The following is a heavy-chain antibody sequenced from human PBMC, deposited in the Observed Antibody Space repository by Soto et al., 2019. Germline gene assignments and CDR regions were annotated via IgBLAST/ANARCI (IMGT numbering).Heavy chain of an antibody. D-gene: IGHD3-22*01. J-gene: IGHJ6*03. Sequence: SETLSLTCTVSGGSISSYYWSWIRQPPGKGLEWIGYIYYSGSTNYNPSLKSRVTISVDTSKNQFSLKLSSVTAADTAVYYCARQLEGVGVVKRYYYYYMDVWGKGTTVTVSS. V-gene: IGHV4-59*01. CDR2: IYYSGST. CDR3: ARQLEGVGVVKRYYYYYMDV. CDR1: GGSISSYY.